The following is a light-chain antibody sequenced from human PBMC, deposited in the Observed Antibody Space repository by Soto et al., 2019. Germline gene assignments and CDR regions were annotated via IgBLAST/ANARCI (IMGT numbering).Light chain of an antibody. Sequence: EIVLTQSPATLSLSPGERVTLSCRASQNVSTYLAWYQQKPGQAPRLLIYDASDRATGIPARFSGSGSGTDFTLTISSPEPADSAVCYCQQRTNWLTFGPLTKVDIK. CDR1: QNVSTY. J-gene: IGKJ3*01. CDR2: DAS. V-gene: IGKV3-11*01. CDR3: QQRTNWLT.